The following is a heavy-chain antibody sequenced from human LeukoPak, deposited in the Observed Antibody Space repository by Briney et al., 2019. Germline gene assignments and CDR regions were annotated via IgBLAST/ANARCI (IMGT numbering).Heavy chain of an antibody. CDR1: GYTFTGYY. V-gene: IGHV1-2*02. Sequence: ASVKVSCKASGYTFTGYYMHWVRQAPGQGLEWMGWINPNSGGTNYAQKFQGRVTMTRDTSISTAYMELSRLRSDDTAVYYCARSRGRHIAVAGWAIDYWGQGTLVTVSS. CDR3: ARSRGRHIAVAGWAIDY. D-gene: IGHD6-13*01. J-gene: IGHJ4*02. CDR2: INPNSGGT.